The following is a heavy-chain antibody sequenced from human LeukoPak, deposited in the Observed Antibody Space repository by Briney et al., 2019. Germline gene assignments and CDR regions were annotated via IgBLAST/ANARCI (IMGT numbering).Heavy chain of an antibody. CDR2: INPNSGGT. Sequence: ASVKVSCKASGYTFTGYYMHWVRQAPGQGLEWMGWINPNSGGTNYAQKFQGRVTMTRDTSISTAYMELSSLRSEDTAVYYCARGSYYDSSGYSPPPTFGYWGQGTLVTVSS. J-gene: IGHJ4*02. V-gene: IGHV1-2*02. D-gene: IGHD3-22*01. CDR1: GYTFTGYY. CDR3: ARGSYYDSSGYSPPPTFGY.